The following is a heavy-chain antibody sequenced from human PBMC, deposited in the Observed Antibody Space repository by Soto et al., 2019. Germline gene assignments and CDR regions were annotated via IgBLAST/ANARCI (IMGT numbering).Heavy chain of an antibody. V-gene: IGHV4-34*01. CDR1: GGSFSGYQ. CDR2: INHSGST. Sequence: PSETLSLTCAVYGGSFSGYQWSWIRQPPGKGLEWIGEINHSGSTNYNPSLKSRVTISVDTSKNQFSLKLSSVTAADTAVYYCGRKSLYYYGTSGYSVFDYWGQGILVTVSS. D-gene: IGHD3-22*01. J-gene: IGHJ4*02. CDR3: GRKSLYYYGTSGYSVFDY.